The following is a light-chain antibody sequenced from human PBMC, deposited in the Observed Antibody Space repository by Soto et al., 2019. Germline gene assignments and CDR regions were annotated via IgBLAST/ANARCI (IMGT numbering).Light chain of an antibody. CDR3: CSYAGSYTHV. CDR1: SNDVGGYNF. V-gene: IGLV2-11*01. Sequence: QCALTQPRSVSGSPGQSVTISCTGTSNDVGGYNFVSWYQQYPGKAPKLIIYDVTKGPSGVPDRFSGSKSGNTASLTISGLQTDDEADYYCCSYAGSYTHVFGTGTKVTVL. J-gene: IGLJ1*01. CDR2: DVT.